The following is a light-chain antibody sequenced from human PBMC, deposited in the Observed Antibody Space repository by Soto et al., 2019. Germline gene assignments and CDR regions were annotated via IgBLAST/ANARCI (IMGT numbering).Light chain of an antibody. CDR3: QQYGSSPLT. CDR2: GAS. CDR1: QSVSNSW. Sequence: EIVLTQSPGTLSLSPGEIATLSCRASQSVSNSWLAWYQQKSGQAPRLLIYGASSRATGIPDRFSGSGSGTDFTLTISRLEPEDFAVYYCQQYGSSPLTFGGGSKVEIK. J-gene: IGKJ4*01. V-gene: IGKV3-20*01.